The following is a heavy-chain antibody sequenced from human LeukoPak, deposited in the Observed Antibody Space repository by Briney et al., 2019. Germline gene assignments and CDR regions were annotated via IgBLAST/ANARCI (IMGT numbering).Heavy chain of an antibody. CDR1: GFTFSSYA. CDR2: ISYDGSNK. CDR3: AREGYFENFED. D-gene: IGHD3-9*01. J-gene: IGHJ4*02. Sequence: PGRSLRLSCAASGFTFSSYAMHWVRQAPGKGLEWVAVISYDGSNKYYADSVKGRFTISRDNSKNTLYLQMNSLRAEDTALYYCAREGYFENFEDWGQGTLVAVSS. V-gene: IGHV3-30-3*01.